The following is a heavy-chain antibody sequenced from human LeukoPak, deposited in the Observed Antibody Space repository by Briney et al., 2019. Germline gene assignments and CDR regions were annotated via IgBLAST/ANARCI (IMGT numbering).Heavy chain of an antibody. V-gene: IGHV1-18*01. D-gene: IGHD3-9*01. CDR1: GYTFTSYG. Sequence: ASVKVSCKASGYTFTSYGISWVRQAPGQGLEWMGWISAYNGNTNYAQNLQGRVTMTTDTSTSTAYMELRSLRSDDTAVYYCARGYDILTGYYTPYWFDPWGQGTLVTVSS. CDR3: ARGYDILTGYYTPYWFDP. J-gene: IGHJ5*02. CDR2: ISAYNGNT.